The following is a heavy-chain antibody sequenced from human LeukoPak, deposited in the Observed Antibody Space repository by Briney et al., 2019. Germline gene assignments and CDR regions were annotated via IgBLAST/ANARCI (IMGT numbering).Heavy chain of an antibody. J-gene: IGHJ6*02. V-gene: IGHV3-9*01. D-gene: IGHD1-14*01. Sequence: PGGSLRLSCAASGFTFDDYAMHWVRQAPGKGLEWVSGISWNSGSIGYADSVKGRFTISRDNAKNSLYLQMNSLRAEDTALYYCAEDLNQDTGPYYYGMDVWGQGTTVTVSS. CDR1: GFTFDDYA. CDR2: ISWNSGSI. CDR3: AEDLNQDTGPYYYGMDV.